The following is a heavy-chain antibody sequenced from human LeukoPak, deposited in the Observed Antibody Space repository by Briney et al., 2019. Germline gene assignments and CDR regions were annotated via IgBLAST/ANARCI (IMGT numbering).Heavy chain of an antibody. Sequence: SETLSLTCDVSGGSISSSNWWSWVRQPPGKGLEWIGEIYHSGSTNYNPSLKSRVIISVDKSKNQFSLKLYSVTAADTAVYFCATTEKNRYYINLWGPGTTVIVSS. J-gene: IGHJ6*01. CDR1: GGSISSSNW. V-gene: IGHV4-4*02. CDR3: ATTEKNRYYINL. CDR2: IYHSGST. D-gene: IGHD2-21*01.